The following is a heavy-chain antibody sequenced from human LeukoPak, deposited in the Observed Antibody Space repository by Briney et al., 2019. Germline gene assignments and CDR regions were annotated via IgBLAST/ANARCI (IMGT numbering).Heavy chain of an antibody. J-gene: IGHJ4*02. Sequence: PGGSLRLSCSASGFTFSNCAMHWVCQAPGKGLEYVSAISTDGGGTYYADSVKGRFTISRDNSKDTLFLQMSSLRPEDTAVYYCVKRVAGSRGYDYWGQGTLVTVSS. D-gene: IGHD3-22*01. CDR1: GFTFSNCA. V-gene: IGHV3-64D*06. CDR2: ISTDGGGT. CDR3: VKRVAGSRGYDY.